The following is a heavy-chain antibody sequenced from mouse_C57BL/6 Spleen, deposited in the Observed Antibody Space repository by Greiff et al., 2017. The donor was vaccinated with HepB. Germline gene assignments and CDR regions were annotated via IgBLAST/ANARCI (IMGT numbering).Heavy chain of an antibody. D-gene: IGHD1-1*01. CDR3: ARELPGRYFDV. J-gene: IGHJ1*03. V-gene: IGHV5-16*01. CDR2: INYDGSST. CDR1: GFTFSDYY. Sequence: EVKLVESEGGLVQPGSSMKLSCTASGFTFSDYYMAWVRQVPEKGLEWVANINYDGSSTYYLDSLKSRFIISRDNAKNILYLQMSSLKSEDTATYYCARELPGRYFDVWGTGTTVTVSS.